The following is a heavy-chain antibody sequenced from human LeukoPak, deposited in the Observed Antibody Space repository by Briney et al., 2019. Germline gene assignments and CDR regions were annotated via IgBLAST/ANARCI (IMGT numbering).Heavy chain of an antibody. D-gene: IGHD5-18*01. CDR2: IVVGSGNT. Sequence: ASVKVSCKASGFTFTSSAVQWVRQARGQRLEWIGWIVVGSGNTNYAQKFQERVTITRDMSTSTAYMELSSLRSEDTAVYYCARAGSGYSYGYSDYWGQGTLVTVSS. CDR1: GFTFTSSA. J-gene: IGHJ4*02. CDR3: ARAGSGYSYGYSDY. V-gene: IGHV1-58*01.